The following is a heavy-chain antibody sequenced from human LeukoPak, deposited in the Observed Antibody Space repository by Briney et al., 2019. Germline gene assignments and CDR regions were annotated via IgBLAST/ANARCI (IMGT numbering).Heavy chain of an antibody. J-gene: IGHJ6*02. Sequence: PGGSLRLSCAASGFTFDDCAMHWVRQAPGKGLEWVSLISGDGGSTYYADSVKGRFTISRDNSKNSLYLQMNSLRTEDTALYYCAKDFSSGTYYPYYYYGMDVWGQGTTVTVSS. V-gene: IGHV3-43*02. CDR3: AKDFSSGTYYPYYYYGMDV. CDR2: ISGDGGST. D-gene: IGHD3-10*01. CDR1: GFTFDDCA.